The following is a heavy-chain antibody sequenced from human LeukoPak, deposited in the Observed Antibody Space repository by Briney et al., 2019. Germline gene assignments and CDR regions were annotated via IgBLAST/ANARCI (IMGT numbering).Heavy chain of an antibody. CDR3: ARAGHYYGSGSYYRGYFQH. CDR2: INHSGST. D-gene: IGHD3-10*01. J-gene: IGHJ1*01. CDR1: GGSFRGYY. Sequence: PSETLSLTCAVYGGSFRGYYWSWIRQPPGKGREWIGEINHSGSTNYNPSLKSRVTISVDTSKNQFSLKLSSVTAADTAVYYCARAGHYYGSGSYYRGYFQHWGQGTLVTVSS. V-gene: IGHV4-34*01.